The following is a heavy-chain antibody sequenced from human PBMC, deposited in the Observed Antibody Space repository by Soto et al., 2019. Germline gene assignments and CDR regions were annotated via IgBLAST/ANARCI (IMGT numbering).Heavy chain of an antibody. Sequence: GGSLRLSCVASGFTFSSYWMSWVRQAPGKGLEWVANIKQDGSEKYYVDSVKGRFTISRDNAKNSLYLQMNSLRAEDTAVYYCARGLIAARPRVYDYWGQGTLVTVSS. CDR2: IKQDGSEK. J-gene: IGHJ4*02. V-gene: IGHV3-7*01. D-gene: IGHD6-6*01. CDR3: ARGLIAARPRVYDY. CDR1: GFTFSSYW.